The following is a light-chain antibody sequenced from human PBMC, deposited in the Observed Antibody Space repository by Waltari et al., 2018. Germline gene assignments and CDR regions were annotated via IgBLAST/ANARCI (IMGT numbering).Light chain of an antibody. CDR2: GTS. CDR1: QSVNSVY. V-gene: IGKV3-20*01. CDR3: QQHTNSPKT. J-gene: IGKJ2*01. Sequence: ELVLTQYPGTLSLSPGERATLTCRASQSVNSVYLAWYQQQPGQAPRLLIYGTSNRATGIPDRFSGSGSGTDFTLTISRLEPEDFAIYYCQQHTNSPKTFGQGARVEIK.